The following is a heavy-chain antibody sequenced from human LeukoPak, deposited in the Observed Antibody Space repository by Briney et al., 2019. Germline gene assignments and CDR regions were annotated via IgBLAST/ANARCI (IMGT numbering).Heavy chain of an antibody. CDR2: ISWNSGSI. Sequence: GGSLRLSCAASGFTFDDYAIHWVRQAPGKGLEWVSGISWNSGSIGYADSVKGRFTISRDNAKNSLYLQMNSLRAEDTALYYCVREGDYIWGSYRLKPFDYWGQGTLVTVSS. V-gene: IGHV3-9*01. CDR3: VREGDYIWGSYRLKPFDY. CDR1: GFTFDDYA. D-gene: IGHD3-16*02. J-gene: IGHJ4*02.